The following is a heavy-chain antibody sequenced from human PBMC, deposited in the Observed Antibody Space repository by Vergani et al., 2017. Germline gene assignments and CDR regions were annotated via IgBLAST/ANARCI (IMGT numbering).Heavy chain of an antibody. D-gene: IGHD2-21*02. CDR3: ARARCGGACFMSNWLDT. CDR2: ISYNGNNK. Sequence: QVQLVESGGGVVQPGGSLRLSCVASGFTLNTYAIHWVRQAPGKGLEWTAVISYNGNNKYYADSVKGRFTISRDNSKNTLDLQMNSLRPEDTAVYYCARARCGGACFMSNWLDTWGQGTLVSVSS. V-gene: IGHV3-30-3*01. J-gene: IGHJ5*02. CDR1: GFTLNTYA.